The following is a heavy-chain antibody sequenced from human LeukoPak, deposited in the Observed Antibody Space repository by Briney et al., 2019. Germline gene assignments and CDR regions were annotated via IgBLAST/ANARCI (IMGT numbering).Heavy chain of an antibody. Sequence: GGSLRLSCAASGFTFSSYAMSWVRQAPGKGLEWVSAISGSGGSTYYADSVKGRFTISRDNAKNSLYLQRNSLRAEDTAVYYCERDDYVWGSYRYWGQGTLVTVSS. V-gene: IGHV3-23*01. CDR3: ERDDYVWGSYRY. CDR1: GFTFSSYA. D-gene: IGHD3-16*01. J-gene: IGHJ4*02. CDR2: ISGSGGST.